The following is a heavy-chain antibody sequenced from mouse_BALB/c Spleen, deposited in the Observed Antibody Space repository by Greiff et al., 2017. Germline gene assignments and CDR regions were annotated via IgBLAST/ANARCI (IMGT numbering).Heavy chain of an antibody. CDR3: ARSGLRHAMDY. Sequence: VQLQESGAELVRPGSSVKISCKASGYAFSSYWMNWVKQRPGQGLEWIGQIYPGDGDTNYNGKFKGIATLTADKSSSTAYMQLSSLTSEDSAVYFCARSGLRHAMDYWGQGTSVTVSS. CDR2: IYPGDGDT. V-gene: IGHV1-80*01. D-gene: IGHD2-2*01. CDR1: GYAFSSYW. J-gene: IGHJ4*01.